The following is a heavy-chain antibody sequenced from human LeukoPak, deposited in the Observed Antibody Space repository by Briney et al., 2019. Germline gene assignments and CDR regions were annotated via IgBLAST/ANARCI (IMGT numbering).Heavy chain of an antibody. CDR1: GYTFTSYA. CDR3: ARRMVRGVTITNWFDP. J-gene: IGHJ5*02. D-gene: IGHD3-10*01. Sequence: ASVKVSCKASGYTFTSYAMNWVRQAPGQGLEWMGWINTNTGNPTYAQGFTGRFVFSLDTSVSTAYLQISSLKAEDIAVYYCARRMVRGVTITNWFDPWGQGTLVTVSS. V-gene: IGHV7-4-1*02. CDR2: INTNTGNP.